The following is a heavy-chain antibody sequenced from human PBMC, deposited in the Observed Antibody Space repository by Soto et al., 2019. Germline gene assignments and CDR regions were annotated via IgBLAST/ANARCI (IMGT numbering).Heavy chain of an antibody. CDR1: GYSFTSYG. J-gene: IGHJ6*02. CDR2: ISGYDGKA. CDR3: ARSKRPQKYFCDNFVYEMDV. Sequence: ASVKVSCKTSGYSFTSYGISWVRQAPGQGLEWVGWISGYDGKANYAQKLHGRVTMMTDTSTTTAYMELRGLRSDDTAVYFCARSKRPQKYFCDNFVYEMDVWG. V-gene: IGHV1-18*04. D-gene: IGHD3-3*01.